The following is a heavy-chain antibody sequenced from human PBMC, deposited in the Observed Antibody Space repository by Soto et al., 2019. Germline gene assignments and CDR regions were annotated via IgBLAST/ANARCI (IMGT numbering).Heavy chain of an antibody. V-gene: IGHV1-46*01. CDR2: NNPSGGST. CDR3: ARSTIRPYSSSLGEDYYYGMDV. J-gene: IGHJ6*02. Sequence: QVQLVQSGAEVKKPGASVKVSCKASGYTFTSYYMHWVRQAPGQGLEWMGINNPSGGSTSYAQKFQGRVTMTRDTSTSTVYMELSSLRSEDTAVYYCARSTIRPYSSSLGEDYYYGMDVWGQGTTVTVSS. D-gene: IGHD6-6*01. CDR1: GYTFTSYY.